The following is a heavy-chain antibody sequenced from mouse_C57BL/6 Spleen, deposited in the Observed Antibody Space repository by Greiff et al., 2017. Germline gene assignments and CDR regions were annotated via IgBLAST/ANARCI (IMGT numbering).Heavy chain of an antibody. CDR1: GYAFSSSW. V-gene: IGHV1-82*01. J-gene: IGHJ2*01. Sequence: VQLQESGPELVKPGASVKISCKASGYAFSSSWMNWVKQRPGKGLEWIGRIYPGDGDTNYNGKFKGKATLTADKSSSTAYMQLSSLTSEDSAVYFCARFPSYYYYFDYWGQGTTLTVSS. CDR3: ARFPSYYYYFDY. CDR2: IYPGDGDT. D-gene: IGHD1-1*01.